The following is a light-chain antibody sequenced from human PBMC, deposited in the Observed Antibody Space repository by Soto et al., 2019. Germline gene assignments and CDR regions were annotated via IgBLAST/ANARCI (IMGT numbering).Light chain of an antibody. V-gene: IGLV1-44*01. Sequence: QSVLTQPPSASGTPGQRVTISCSGSSSNIGSNTVNWYQQLTGTAPKLLIYSNNRRPSGVPDRFSGSKSGTSASLAISGLQSEDEADYYCAAWDDSLNGPVFGGGTKLTVL. CDR1: SSNIGSNT. CDR3: AAWDDSLNGPV. CDR2: SNN. J-gene: IGLJ2*01.